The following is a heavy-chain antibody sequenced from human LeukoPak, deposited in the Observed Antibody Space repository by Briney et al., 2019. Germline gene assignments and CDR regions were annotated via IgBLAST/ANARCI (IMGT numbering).Heavy chain of an antibody. Sequence: AASVKVSCKASGYTFTGCYMHWVRQAPGQGLEWMGWINPNSGGTNYAQKFQGRVTMTRDTSISTAYMELSRLRSDDTAVYYCARGRALSRNWFDPWGQGTLVTVSS. J-gene: IGHJ5*02. CDR2: INPNSGGT. CDR1: GYTFTGCY. D-gene: IGHD6-13*01. CDR3: ARGRALSRNWFDP. V-gene: IGHV1-2*02.